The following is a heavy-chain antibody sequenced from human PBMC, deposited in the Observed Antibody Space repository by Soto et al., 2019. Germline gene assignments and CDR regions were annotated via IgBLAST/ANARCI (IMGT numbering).Heavy chain of an antibody. CDR1: GFTFSSYA. J-gene: IGHJ6*02. D-gene: IGHD1-1*01. CDR3: ARDGNAEDPDYYYYGMDV. Sequence: GGSLRLSCAASGFTFSSYAMHWVRQAPGKGLEWVAVISYDGSNKYYADSVKGRFTISRDNSKNTLYLQMNSLRAEDTAVYYCARDGNAEDPDYYYYGMDVWGQGTTVTVSS. CDR2: ISYDGSNK. V-gene: IGHV3-30-3*01.